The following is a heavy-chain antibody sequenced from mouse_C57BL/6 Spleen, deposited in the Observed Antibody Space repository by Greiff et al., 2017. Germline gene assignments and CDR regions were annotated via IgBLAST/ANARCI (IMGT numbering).Heavy chain of an antibody. V-gene: IGHV3-6*01. D-gene: IGHD1-1*01. Sequence: EVKLQESGPGLVKPSPSLSLTCSVTGYSITSGYYWNWIRQFPGNKLEWMGYISYDGSNNYNPSLKNRISITRDTSKNQFFLKLNSVTTEDTATYYCARRYYGSSLDYWGQGTTLTVSS. J-gene: IGHJ2*01. CDR1: GYSITSGYY. CDR3: ARRYYGSSLDY. CDR2: ISYDGSN.